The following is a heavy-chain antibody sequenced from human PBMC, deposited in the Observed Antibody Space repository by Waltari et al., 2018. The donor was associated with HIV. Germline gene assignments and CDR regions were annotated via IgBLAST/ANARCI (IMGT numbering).Heavy chain of an antibody. CDR1: GYSFTTYW. CDR2: IYPGDSDT. J-gene: IGHJ4*02. D-gene: IGHD2-8*01. V-gene: IGHV5-51*03. CDR3: TKGMYANEDYFGY. Sequence: EVQLVQSGAQVKKPGESLKISCKASGYSFTTYWIGWVRQLPGKGLAWMGIIYPGDSDTAYSPSFQGQVTISADKSISTAYLQWSSLQASDTAMYYCTKGMYANEDYFGYWGQGTLVTVSS.